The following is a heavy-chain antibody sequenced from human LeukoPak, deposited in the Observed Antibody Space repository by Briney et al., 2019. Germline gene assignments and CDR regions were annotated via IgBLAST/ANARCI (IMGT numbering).Heavy chain of an antibody. D-gene: IGHD2-15*01. Sequence: KPGGSLRLSCAASGFTFSDYYMSWIRQAPGKGLEWVSYISSSSSYTNYADSVKGRFTISRDNAKNSLYLQMNSLRADDTALYYCAKSLEGLLPLLPVDYWGQGTLVTVSS. CDR2: ISSSSSYT. J-gene: IGHJ4*02. CDR3: AKSLEGLLPLLPVDY. CDR1: GFTFSDYY. V-gene: IGHV3-11*03.